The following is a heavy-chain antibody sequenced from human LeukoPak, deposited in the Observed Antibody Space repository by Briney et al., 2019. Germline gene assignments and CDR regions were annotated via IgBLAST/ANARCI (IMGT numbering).Heavy chain of an antibody. J-gene: IGHJ3*02. CDR1: GYTFSSYY. Sequence: ASVKVSCKASGYTFSSYYMYWVRQAPGQGLGWMGLINPSGGSTSYAQKFQGRDTMTRDTSTSTVYMELSSLRSEDTAVYYCAREKYHYDSTGPDAFDIWGQGTMVTVSS. CDR2: INPSGGST. V-gene: IGHV1-46*01. D-gene: IGHD3-22*01. CDR3: AREKYHYDSTGPDAFDI.